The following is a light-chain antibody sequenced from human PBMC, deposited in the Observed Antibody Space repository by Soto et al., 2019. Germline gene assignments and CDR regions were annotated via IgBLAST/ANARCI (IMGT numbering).Light chain of an antibody. CDR2: EVS. V-gene: IGLV2-14*01. J-gene: IGLJ1*01. CDR1: HNDIGTYDY. CDR3: SSYTSSSSYV. Sequence: QSALTQPTSVSGSPGQSITISCTGNHNDIGTYDYVSWYQQHPGKAPKLIIYEVSNRPSGVSNRFSGSKSGNTASLTISGLQAEDEADYYCSSYTSSSSYVFGTGTKVTVL.